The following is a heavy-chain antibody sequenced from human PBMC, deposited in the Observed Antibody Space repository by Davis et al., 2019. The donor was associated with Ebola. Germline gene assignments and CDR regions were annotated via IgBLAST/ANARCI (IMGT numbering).Heavy chain of an antibody. CDR1: GFTFSTYA. Sequence: GESLKISCAASGFTFSTYAMGWVRQAPGKGLEWVSSISGPGTSTYYADSVRGRFTISRDNSKNTLYLQMNSLRAEDTAVYYCARDNSHSSSLGEYYFDYWGQGTLVTVSS. V-gene: IGHV3-23*01. J-gene: IGHJ4*02. CDR2: ISGPGTST. D-gene: IGHD6-13*01. CDR3: ARDNSHSSSLGEYYFDY.